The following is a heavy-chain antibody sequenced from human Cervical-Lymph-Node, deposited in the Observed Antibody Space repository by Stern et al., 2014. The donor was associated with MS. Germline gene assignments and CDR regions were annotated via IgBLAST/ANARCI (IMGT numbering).Heavy chain of an antibody. CDR1: RGSISTYY. CDR2: VSTTGNN. J-gene: IGHJ4*02. Sequence: QLQLQESGPRQVKTAETLSLTCSVSRGSISTYYWTWIRQPAGQGLECIGRVSTTGNNDYNPSLKNRVPMSVDPSKNQFSLQLKSVTAADTAMYFCARDGSWSPLDYWGQGILVTVSS. CDR3: ARDGSWSPLDY. V-gene: IGHV4-4*07. D-gene: IGHD6-13*01.